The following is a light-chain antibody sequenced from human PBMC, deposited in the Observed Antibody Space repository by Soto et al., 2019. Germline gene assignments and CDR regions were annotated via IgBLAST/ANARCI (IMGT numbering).Light chain of an antibody. CDR1: QSVSGW. CDR3: QQYETFSGT. V-gene: IGKV1-5*01. CDR2: DAS. J-gene: IGKJ1*01. Sequence: DIQMTPSPSTLSASVVDTVTVTCRASQSVSGWLAWYQQKPGEAPKLLIYDASALPRGVPARFSGSGSGTKFTLTIASLQPDDFATYYCQQYETFSGTFGPGTKVDIK.